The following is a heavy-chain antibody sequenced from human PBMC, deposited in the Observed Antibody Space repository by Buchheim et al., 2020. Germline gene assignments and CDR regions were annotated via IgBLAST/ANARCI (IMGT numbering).Heavy chain of an antibody. Sequence: EVQLVESGGGLVKPGGSLRLSCAASGFTFSSYSMNWVRQAPGKGLEWVSSISSSSSYIYYANSVKGRFYISRDNAKKSLYLQMNSLRAEDTAVYYCARAGPIVVVPVDPWGQGTL. CDR2: ISSSSSYI. CDR3: ARAGPIVVVPVDP. D-gene: IGHD2-2*01. V-gene: IGHV3-21*01. J-gene: IGHJ5*02. CDR1: GFTFSSYS.